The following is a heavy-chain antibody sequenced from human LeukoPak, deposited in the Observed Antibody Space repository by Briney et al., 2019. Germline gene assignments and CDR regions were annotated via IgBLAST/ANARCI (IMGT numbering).Heavy chain of an antibody. CDR2: IYYSGTT. V-gene: IGHV4-59*01. Sequence: TSETLSLTCTVSGGSISSYFWSWIRQPPGKGLEYIGYIYYSGTTNYNPSLKSRVTISVDTSKNQFSLKLTSVTAADTAVYYCARARGYTGYELDYWGRGTLVTVSS. J-gene: IGHJ4*02. D-gene: IGHD5-12*01. CDR1: GGSISSYF. CDR3: ARARGYTGYELDY.